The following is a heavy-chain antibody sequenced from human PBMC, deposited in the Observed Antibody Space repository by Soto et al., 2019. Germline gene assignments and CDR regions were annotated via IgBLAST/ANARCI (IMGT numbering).Heavy chain of an antibody. J-gene: IGHJ6*02. CDR1: GFTFSSYG. CDR3: SGDRAADKGGMDG. D-gene: IGHD6-13*01. V-gene: IGHV3-33*01. Sequence: QVQLVESGGGVVQPGRSLRLSGAASGFTFSSYGMHWVRQAPGKGLEWVAVIWYDGSNTYYADSVTRRFTISRDNSNNRRYLQMNGLSAEGAGGYYCSGDRAADKGGMDGWGQEPTVTLCS. CDR2: IWYDGSNT.